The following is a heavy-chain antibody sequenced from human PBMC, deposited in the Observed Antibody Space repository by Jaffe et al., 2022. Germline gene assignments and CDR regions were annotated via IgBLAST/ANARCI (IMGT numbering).Heavy chain of an antibody. CDR1: GFTFSSYG. CDR3: AKKPVANDAFDI. CDR2: IRYDGSNK. V-gene: IGHV3-30*02. J-gene: IGHJ3*02. Sequence: QVQLVESGGGVVQPGGSLRLSCAASGFTFSSYGMHWVRQAPGKGLEWVAFIRYDGSNKYYADSVKGRFTISRDNSKNTLYLQMNSLRAEDTAVYYCAKKPVANDAFDIWGQGTMVTVSS. D-gene: IGHD5-12*01.